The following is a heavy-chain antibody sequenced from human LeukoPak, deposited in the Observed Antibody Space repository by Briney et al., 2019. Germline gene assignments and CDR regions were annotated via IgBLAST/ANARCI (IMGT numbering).Heavy chain of an antibody. J-gene: IGHJ4*02. CDR1: DSTFRSYG. CDR3: ARLAYCGGDCDGDYFDY. CDR2: ISAYNGNT. V-gene: IGHV1-18*01. D-gene: IGHD2-21*02. Sequence: ASVKVSCKASDSTFRSYGISWVRQAPGQGLVWMGWISAYNGNTNYAQKLQGRVTMTTDTSTSTAYMELRSLRSDDTAVYYCARLAYCGGDCDGDYFDYWGQGTLVTVSS.